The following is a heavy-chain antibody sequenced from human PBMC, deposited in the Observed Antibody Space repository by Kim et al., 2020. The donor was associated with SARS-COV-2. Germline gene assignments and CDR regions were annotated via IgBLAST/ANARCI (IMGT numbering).Heavy chain of an antibody. J-gene: IGHJ5*02. V-gene: IGHV3-9*01. Sequence: GYADSVKSRFPISRDNAKNSLYLQMNSLRAEDTALYYCAKAYSSSGGWFDPWGQGTLVTVSS. D-gene: IGHD6-13*01. CDR3: AKAYSSSGGWFDP.